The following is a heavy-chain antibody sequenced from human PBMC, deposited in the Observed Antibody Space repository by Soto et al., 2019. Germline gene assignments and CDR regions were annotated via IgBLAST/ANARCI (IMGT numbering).Heavy chain of an antibody. J-gene: IGHJ4*02. CDR2: IRGSGGST. D-gene: IGHD2-2*01. CDR3: EKGGVPAAIASFDY. Sequence: EVQLLESGGGLVQPGGSLRLSCAASGFTFSSNAMSWVRQAPGKGLEWVSAIRGSGGSTYYADSVKGRFTISRDNSKNSLYLQMNCLRAEDTAVYYCEKGGVPAAIASFDYWGQGTLVTVSS. V-gene: IGHV3-23*01. CDR1: GFTFSSNA.